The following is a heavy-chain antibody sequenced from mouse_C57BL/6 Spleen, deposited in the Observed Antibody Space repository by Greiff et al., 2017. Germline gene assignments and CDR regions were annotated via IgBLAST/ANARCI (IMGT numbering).Heavy chain of an antibody. D-gene: IGHD4-1*01. CDR1: GYTFTDYN. J-gene: IGHJ3*01. Sequence: VQLQQSGPELVKPGASVKMSCKASGYTFTDYNMHWVKQSHGTSLEWIGYINPNNGGTSYNQKFKGKATLTVNKSSSTAYMVLRSLTSEDSAVYCCERGDWGGVFAYWGQGTLVTVSA. CDR2: INPNNGGT. V-gene: IGHV1-22*01. CDR3: ERGDWGGVFAY.